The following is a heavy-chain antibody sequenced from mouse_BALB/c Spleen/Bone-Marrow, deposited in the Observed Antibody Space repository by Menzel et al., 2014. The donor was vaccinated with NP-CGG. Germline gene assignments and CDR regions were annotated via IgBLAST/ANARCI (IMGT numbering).Heavy chain of an antibody. V-gene: IGHV5-6-3*01. CDR1: GFTFISYG. J-gene: IGHJ2*03. Sequence: EVKLMESGGGLVQPGGSLKLSCAASGFTFISYGMSWVRQTPDKRLELVATINSNGGSTYYPDSVKGRFTISRDNAKNTLYLQMSSLKSEDTAMYYCARVWYFDYWGQGTSLTVSS. CDR3: ARVWYFDY. CDR2: INSNGGST.